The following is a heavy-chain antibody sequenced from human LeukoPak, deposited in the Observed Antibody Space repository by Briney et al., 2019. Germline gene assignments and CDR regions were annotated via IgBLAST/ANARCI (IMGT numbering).Heavy chain of an antibody. CDR3: AREGSGSSHLDV. CDR1: GGSISGYY. D-gene: IGHD6-19*01. J-gene: IGHJ6*02. V-gene: IGHV4-59*01. Sequence: SETLSLTCTVSGGSISGYYWSWIRQPPGKGLEWIGYIYYSGSTNYNPSLKSRVTISVDTSKIQISLKLNSVTAADTAVYYCAREGSGSSHLDVWGQGTTVTVSS. CDR2: IYYSGST.